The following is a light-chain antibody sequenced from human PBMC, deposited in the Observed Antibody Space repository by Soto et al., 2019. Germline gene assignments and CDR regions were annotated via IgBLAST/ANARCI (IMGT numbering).Light chain of an antibody. J-gene: IGKJ4*01. CDR2: LAS. Sequence: DIVLTQSPLSLSVTPGEPASISCRSSQSLLHSNGNNYLEGYLQKPGQSPQVLIYLASNRASGVPDRVSGSGSGTDFTLKISRVEAEDVGVYYCKQALQNPLTFRGGTKVEIK. CDR3: KQALQNPLT. CDR1: QSLLHSNGNNY. V-gene: IGKV2-28*01.